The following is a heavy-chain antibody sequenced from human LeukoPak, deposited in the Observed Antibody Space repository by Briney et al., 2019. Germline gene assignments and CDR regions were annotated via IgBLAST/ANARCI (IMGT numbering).Heavy chain of an antibody. J-gene: IGHJ5*02. CDR2: IYSGGNT. CDR3: ARLVTGTTVINSGWFDP. Sequence: RGSLRLSCAASGFTVSSNYMTWVRQAPGKGLEWASVIYSGGNTYYADSVEGRISISRDNSKNTVYLQMNSLRAEDTAVYYCARLVTGTTVINSGWFDPWGQGTLVTVSS. V-gene: IGHV3-66*04. D-gene: IGHD4-23*01. CDR1: GFTVSSNY.